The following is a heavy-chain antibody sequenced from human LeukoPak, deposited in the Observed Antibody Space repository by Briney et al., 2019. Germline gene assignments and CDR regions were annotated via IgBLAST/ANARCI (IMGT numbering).Heavy chain of an antibody. CDR3: ARLDEAVLGYFDY. V-gene: IGHV4-59*01. Sequence: SETLSLTCTVSGGSISSYYWSWIRQPPGKGLEWIGYIYYSGSTNYNPSLKSRVTISVDTSKNQFSLKLSSVTAADTAVYYCARLDEAVLGYFDYWGQGTLVTVSS. J-gene: IGHJ4*02. CDR1: GGSISSYY. CDR2: IYYSGST. D-gene: IGHD1-1*01.